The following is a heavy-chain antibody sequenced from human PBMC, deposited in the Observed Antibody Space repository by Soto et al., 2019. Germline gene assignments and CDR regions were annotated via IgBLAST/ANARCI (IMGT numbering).Heavy chain of an antibody. Sequence: PSETLSLTCTVSGGSISSGGYYWSWTRQHPGKGLEWIGYIYYSGSTYYNPSLKSRVTISVDTSKNQFSLKLSSVPAADTAVYYCATRLDCSGGSCRHYYFDYWGQGTLVTVSS. V-gene: IGHV4-31*03. CDR1: GGSISSGGYY. CDR3: ATRLDCSGGSCRHYYFDY. CDR2: IYYSGST. D-gene: IGHD2-15*01. J-gene: IGHJ4*02.